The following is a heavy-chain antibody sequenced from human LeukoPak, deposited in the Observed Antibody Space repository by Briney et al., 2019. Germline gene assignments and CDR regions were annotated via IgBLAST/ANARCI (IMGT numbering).Heavy chain of an antibody. D-gene: IGHD2/OR15-2a*01. CDR2: ISSSSSYI. J-gene: IGHJ4*02. CDR1: GFTFSSYS. CDR3: ARSGLSRFGF. V-gene: IGHV3-21*04. Sequence: PGGSLRLSCAASGFTFSSYSMNWVRQAPGKGLEWVSSISSSSSYIYYADSVKGRFTISRDNSRNTLYLQMNSLRAEDTAVYYCARSGLSRFGFWGQGTLVTVSS.